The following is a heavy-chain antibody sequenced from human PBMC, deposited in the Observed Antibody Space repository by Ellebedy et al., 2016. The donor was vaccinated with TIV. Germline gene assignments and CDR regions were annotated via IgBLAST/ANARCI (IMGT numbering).Heavy chain of an antibody. J-gene: IGHJ4*02. D-gene: IGHD3-22*01. V-gene: IGHV3-21*01. CDR1: GFTFSSYS. Sequence: GESLKISXAASGFTFSSYSMNWVRQAPGKGLEWVSSISSSSSYIYYADSVKGRFTISRDNAKNSLYLQMNSLRAEDTAVYYCARGSGMIDGYWGQGTLVTVSS. CDR3: ARGSGMIDGY. CDR2: ISSSSSYI.